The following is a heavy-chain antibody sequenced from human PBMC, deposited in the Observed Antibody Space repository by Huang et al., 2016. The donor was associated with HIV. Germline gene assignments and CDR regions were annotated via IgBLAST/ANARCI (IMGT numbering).Heavy chain of an antibody. Sequence: QLHLQQSGPGLVRPSETLSLICTVSGGSITSSNHYWGWIRQPPGKGLVGIGNFYYSGDAYYTPSLKNRVSISIDTSKSQFSLRLSSVIATDTAVYYCASGEYGKNAYDIWGQGTVVTVSA. CDR1: GGSITSSNHY. D-gene: IGHD2-2*01. CDR3: ASGEYGKNAYDI. CDR2: FYYSGDA. V-gene: IGHV4-39*01. J-gene: IGHJ3*02.